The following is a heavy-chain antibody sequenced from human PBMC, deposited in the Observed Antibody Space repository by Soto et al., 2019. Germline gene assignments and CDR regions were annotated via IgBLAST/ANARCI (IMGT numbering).Heavy chain of an antibody. Sequence: EVQLVESGGGLVQPGGSLRLSCAASGFTVSSKYMTWVRQAPGKGLEWVSLQSGGTTYYADSVKGRFTISRDTSENTLHLQMDSLRVEDTAVYYCARDDVLCDGSRCYGIPLDVWGKGTKVTVSS. V-gene: IGHV3-66*01. CDR3: ARDDVLCDGSRCYGIPLDV. J-gene: IGHJ6*04. CDR2: QSGGTT. CDR1: GFTVSSKY. D-gene: IGHD2-15*01.